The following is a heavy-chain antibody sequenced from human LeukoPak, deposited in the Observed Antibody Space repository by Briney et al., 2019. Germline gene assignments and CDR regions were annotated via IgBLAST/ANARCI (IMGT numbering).Heavy chain of an antibody. D-gene: IGHD3-22*01. CDR2: INHSGST. J-gene: IGHJ4*02. CDR3: ARGNSAMIVAPYYFDY. Sequence: SETLSLTCAVYGGSFSGYYWSWIRQPPGKGLEWIGEINHSGSTNYNPSLKSRVTISVDTSKNQFSLKLSSVTAADTAVYYCARGNSAMIVAPYYFDYWGQGTLVTVSS. CDR1: GGSFSGYY. V-gene: IGHV4-34*01.